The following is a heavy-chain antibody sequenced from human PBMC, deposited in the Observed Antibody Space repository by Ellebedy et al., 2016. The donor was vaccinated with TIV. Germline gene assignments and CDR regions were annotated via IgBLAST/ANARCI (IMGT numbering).Heavy chain of an antibody. CDR3: ARLSRRVPYYFDY. Sequence: MPSETLSLTCTVSGGSISSYYWSWIRQHPGKGLEWIGYIYYSGSTYYNPSLKSRVTISVDRSKNQFSLKLSSVTAADTAVYYCARLSRRVPYYFDYWGQGTLVTVSS. J-gene: IGHJ4*02. D-gene: IGHD3-10*01. CDR1: GGSISSYY. CDR2: IYYSGST. V-gene: IGHV4-59*12.